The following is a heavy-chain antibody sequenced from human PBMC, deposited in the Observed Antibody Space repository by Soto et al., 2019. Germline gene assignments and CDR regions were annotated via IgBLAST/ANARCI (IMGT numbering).Heavy chain of an antibody. J-gene: IGHJ6*02. CDR3: AKDLPTTVIPYYYYGMDV. CDR1: GFTFSSYA. CDR2: ISGSGGST. V-gene: IGHV3-23*01. Sequence: GGSLRLSCAASGFTFSSYAMSWVRQAPGKGLEWVSAISGSGGSTYYADSVKGRFTISRDNSKNTLYLQMNSLRAEDTAVYYCAKDLPTTVIPYYYYGMDVWGQGTTVTVSS. D-gene: IGHD4-17*01.